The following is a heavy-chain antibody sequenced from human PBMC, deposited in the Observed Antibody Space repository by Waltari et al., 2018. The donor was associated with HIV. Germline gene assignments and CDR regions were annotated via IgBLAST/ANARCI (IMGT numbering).Heavy chain of an antibody. V-gene: IGHV3-53*02. Sequence: EVQLVETGGGLIQPGGSLGLACAASGFTVSGNYMSWVGQAPGKGLELVSVIYSGGSTYYADSVKGRFTISRDNSKNTLYLQMNSLRAEDTAVYYCARGGTNYYYGMDVWGQGTTVTVSS. CDR2: IYSGGST. CDR3: ARGGTNYYYGMDV. J-gene: IGHJ6*02. CDR1: GFTVSGNY.